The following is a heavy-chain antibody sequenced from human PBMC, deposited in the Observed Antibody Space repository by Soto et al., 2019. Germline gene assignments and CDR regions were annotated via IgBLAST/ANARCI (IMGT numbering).Heavy chain of an antibody. V-gene: IGHV1-3*01. CDR1: GYTFSNYA. Sequence: QVQLVQSGAEVKKPGASVKVSCKASGYTFSNYALHWVRQAPGQRLEWMGWINADNGNTKYSQKFQGRVTFTRDTSASTAYMDLSSLRSEDTAVYYCASPSYGSGNYYCGQGTLVTVSS. CDR3: ASPSYGSGNYY. CDR2: INADNGNT. D-gene: IGHD3-10*01. J-gene: IGHJ4*02.